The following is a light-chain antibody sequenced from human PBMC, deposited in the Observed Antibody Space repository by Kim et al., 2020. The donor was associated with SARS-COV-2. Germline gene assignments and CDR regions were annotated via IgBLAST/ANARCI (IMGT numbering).Light chain of an antibody. Sequence: ASVGDRVTITCQASQDIKNYLNWYQQKPGKAPELLIYDVSNLERGVPSRFSGSGSQTDFTITISGLQPEDASIYYCQQYDVVPWTFGQGTKVDIK. J-gene: IGKJ1*01. CDR1: QDIKNY. V-gene: IGKV1-33*01. CDR2: DVS. CDR3: QQYDVVPWT.